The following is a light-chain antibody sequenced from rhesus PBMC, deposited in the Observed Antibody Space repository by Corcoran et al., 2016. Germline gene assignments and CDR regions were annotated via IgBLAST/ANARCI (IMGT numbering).Light chain of an antibody. CDR3: LQHNSYPLT. J-gene: IGKJ4*01. CDR2: DAS. Sequence: DIQMTQSPSSLSASVGDTVTITCRASQGISSYLNWFQQKPGKAPKLLIYDASSLESGVPSRFSGSGSGTGFTLNISSLQPEDFAAYYCLQHNSYPLTFGGGTKVEIK. V-gene: IGKV1-28*03. CDR1: QGISSY.